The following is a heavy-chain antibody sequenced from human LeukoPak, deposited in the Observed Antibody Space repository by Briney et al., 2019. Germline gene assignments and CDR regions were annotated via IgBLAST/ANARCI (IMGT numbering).Heavy chain of an antibody. CDR3: AKGEDNSGYTYHFDY. CDR1: GFTFDDYA. J-gene: IGHJ4*02. V-gene: IGHV3-43D*03. CDR2: ISWDGGST. Sequence: GGSLRLSCAASGFTFDDYAMHWVRQAPGKGLEWVSLISWDGGSTYYADSVKGRLTISRDNSKKSLYLQVNSLRAEDTALYYCAKGEDNSGYTYHFDYWGQGTLVTVSS. D-gene: IGHD3-22*01.